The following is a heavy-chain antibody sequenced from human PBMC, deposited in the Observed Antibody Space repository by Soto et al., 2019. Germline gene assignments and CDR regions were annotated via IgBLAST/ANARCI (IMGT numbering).Heavy chain of an antibody. D-gene: IGHD2-2*01. J-gene: IGHJ5*02. CDR3: ARVLRDKYLLLGANWFDP. CDR2: ISAYNGNT. Sequence: GASLKVSCKASGYTFTSYGISWVRQAPGQGLEWMGWISAYNGNTNYAQKLQGRVTMTTDTSTSTAYMELRSLRSDDTAVYYCARVLRDKYLLLGANWFDPWGQGTLVTVSS. V-gene: IGHV1-18*01. CDR1: GYTFTSYG.